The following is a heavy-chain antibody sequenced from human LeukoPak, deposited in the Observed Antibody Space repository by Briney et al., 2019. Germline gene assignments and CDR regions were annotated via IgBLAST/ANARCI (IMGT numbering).Heavy chain of an antibody. CDR1: GYTLTELS. CDR3: ATLLRFLDNYYYYYYMDV. V-gene: IGHV1-24*01. J-gene: IGHJ6*03. Sequence: ASVKVSCKVSGYTLTELSIHWVRQAPGKGLEWMGGFDPEDGETIYAQKFQGRVTMTEDTSTDTAYMELSSLRSEDTAVYYCATLLRFLDNYYYYYYMDVWGKGTTVTISS. D-gene: IGHD3-3*01. CDR2: FDPEDGET.